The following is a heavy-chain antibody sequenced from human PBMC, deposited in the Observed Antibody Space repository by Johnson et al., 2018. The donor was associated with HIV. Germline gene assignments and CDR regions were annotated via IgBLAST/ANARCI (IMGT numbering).Heavy chain of an antibody. CDR3: ARDLDWGRQSGAFDI. Sequence: VQLVESGGGVVQPGRSLRLSCAASGFTFSSYAMHWVRQAPGKGLEWVAVISYDGSNKYYADSVQGRFTISRDNSKNTLFLQMNSLRAEDTALYYCARDLDWGRQSGAFDIWGQGTMVTVSS. D-gene: IGHD7-27*01. V-gene: IGHV3-30*04. J-gene: IGHJ3*02. CDR1: GFTFSSYA. CDR2: ISYDGSNK.